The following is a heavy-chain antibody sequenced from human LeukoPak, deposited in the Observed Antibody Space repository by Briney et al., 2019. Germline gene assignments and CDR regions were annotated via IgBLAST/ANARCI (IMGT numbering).Heavy chain of an antibody. Sequence: SETLSLTCTVSGGSISSYYWSWIRQPPGKGLEWIGYIYYSGSTNYNPSLKSRVTISVDTSKNQFSLKLSSVTAADNAVYYCARAYYYDSSGYRGRDLWYFDLWGRGTLVTVSS. CDR2: IYYSGST. V-gene: IGHV4-59*01. D-gene: IGHD3-22*01. CDR1: GGSISSYY. J-gene: IGHJ2*01. CDR3: ARAYYYDSSGYRGRDLWYFDL.